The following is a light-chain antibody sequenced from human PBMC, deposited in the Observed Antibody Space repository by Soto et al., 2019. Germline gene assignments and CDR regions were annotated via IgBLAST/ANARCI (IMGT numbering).Light chain of an antibody. J-gene: IGKJ5*01. CDR3: QQNGSLPIT. V-gene: IGKV3-20*01. Sequence: EIVLTQSPGTLSLSPGERATLCCRASQSLSGGYLAWFQQKPGQTPRLLIYSASNRATGIPDRFSGSGSGTDFTLTISRLEPEDFVVYYCQQNGSLPITFGQGTRLEIK. CDR1: QSLSGGY. CDR2: SAS.